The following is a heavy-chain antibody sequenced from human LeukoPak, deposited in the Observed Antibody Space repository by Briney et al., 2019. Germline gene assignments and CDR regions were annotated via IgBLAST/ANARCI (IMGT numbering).Heavy chain of an antibody. J-gene: IGHJ5*02. Sequence: ASVTVSFKASGYTFTCYYMHWVRQAPGQGLEWMGWINPNSGGTNYAQKFQGRVTMTRDTSISTAYMELSRLRSDDTAVYYCARGPPPRYCSSTSCHTTPRFDPWGQGTLVTVSS. V-gene: IGHV1-2*02. CDR3: ARGPPPRYCSSTSCHTTPRFDP. D-gene: IGHD2-2*02. CDR1: GYTFTCYY. CDR2: INPNSGGT.